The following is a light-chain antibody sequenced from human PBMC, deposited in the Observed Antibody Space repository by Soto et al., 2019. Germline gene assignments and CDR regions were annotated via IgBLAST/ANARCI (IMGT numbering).Light chain of an antibody. CDR1: QSISRW. CDR2: DAS. J-gene: IGKJ1*01. Sequence: DIQMTQSPSTLSASVGDRVTITCRASQSISRWLVWYQQKPGKAPKVLIYDASILASGVPSRFSGSGSGTQFTLTISSLQSDDFATYYCQQHNNYLTWTFGQGTKVEIK. CDR3: QQHNNYLTWT. V-gene: IGKV1-5*01.